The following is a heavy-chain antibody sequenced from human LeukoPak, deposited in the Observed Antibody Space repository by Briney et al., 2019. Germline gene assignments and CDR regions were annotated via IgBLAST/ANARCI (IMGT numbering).Heavy chain of an antibody. CDR3: AKALYGEPIIDY. D-gene: IGHD3-16*01. CDR1: GFTFSSYA. V-gene: IGHV3-23*01. J-gene: IGHJ4*02. CDR2: ISGSGGST. Sequence: GGSLRLSCAASGFTFSSYAMSWVRQAPGKGLEWVSAISGSGGSTYYADSVKGRFTISRDNSKNTLYLQMNSLRAEDTAVDYCAKALYGEPIIDYWGQGTLLTVSS.